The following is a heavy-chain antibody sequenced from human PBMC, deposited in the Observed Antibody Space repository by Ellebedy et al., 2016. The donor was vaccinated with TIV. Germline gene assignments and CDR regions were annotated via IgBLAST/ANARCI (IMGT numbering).Heavy chain of an antibody. CDR2: FSGSGGST. Sequence: GGSLRLXXEVSGFTFSDYAMRWVRQTPGKGLEWVSAFSGSGGSTYYADSVKGRFTISRDNSKNTLYLEMNSLRAEDTAVYYCAKDRFGELYRIGDYWGQGTLVTVSS. J-gene: IGHJ4*02. D-gene: IGHD3-10*01. CDR1: GFTFSDYA. CDR3: AKDRFGELYRIGDY. V-gene: IGHV3-23*01.